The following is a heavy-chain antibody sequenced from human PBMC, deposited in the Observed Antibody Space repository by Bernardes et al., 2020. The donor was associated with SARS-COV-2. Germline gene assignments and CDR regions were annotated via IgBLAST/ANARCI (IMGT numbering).Heavy chain of an antibody. J-gene: IGHJ6*02. D-gene: IGHD3-16*01. CDR2: INPNSGYT. Sequence: ASVKVSCKASGYTFTGYYIYWVRQAPGQGLEWMGWINPNSGYTDYAQKFQDRVTMTRDTSIATAYMELSRLRSDDTAVYYCARGSGVITFGGVMSVGPAYGLDVWGQGTTVTVSS. V-gene: IGHV1-2*02. CDR3: ARGSGVITFGGVMSVGPAYGLDV. CDR1: GYTFTGYY.